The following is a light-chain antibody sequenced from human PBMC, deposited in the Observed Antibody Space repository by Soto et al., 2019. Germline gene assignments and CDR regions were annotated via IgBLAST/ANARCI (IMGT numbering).Light chain of an antibody. Sequence: QSALTQPASVSVSPGRSVTISCTGSSSDVGDFNYVSWYQHLPGRAPKLIIYDVTTRPSGISYRFSASKSGRTASLPISGLQAEDEADYYCSSYSRRSTHVVFGGGTKVTVL. V-gene: IGLV2-14*03. CDR1: SSDVGDFNY. CDR2: DVT. CDR3: SSYSRRSTHVV. J-gene: IGLJ2*01.